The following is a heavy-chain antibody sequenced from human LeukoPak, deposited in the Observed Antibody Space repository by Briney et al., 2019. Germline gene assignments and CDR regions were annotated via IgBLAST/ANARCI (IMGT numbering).Heavy chain of an antibody. D-gene: IGHD4-11*01. J-gene: IGHJ4*02. Sequence: PGGSLRLSCAASGFTFSNHSITWVRQAPGKGLAWVASISGSAGSIFYADSVRGRFTFSGDYFKKMVFLQMNRLRAEDMVLYCCTKGKVTTPYYLDYWGQGILVTVSS. CDR2: ISGSAGSI. CDR1: GFTFSNHS. V-gene: IGHV3-23*01. CDR3: TKGKVTTPYYLDY.